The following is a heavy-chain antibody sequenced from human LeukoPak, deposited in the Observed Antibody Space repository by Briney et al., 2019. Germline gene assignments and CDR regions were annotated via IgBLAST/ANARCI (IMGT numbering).Heavy chain of an antibody. CDR2: IYSGGST. J-gene: IGHJ6*02. Sequence: PGGSLRLSCAASGFTVSSNYMSWVRQAPGKGLEWVSVIYSGGSTYYADSVKGRFTISRDNAKNSLYLQMNSLRAEDTAVYYCANSYYDILTDIVDYYGMDVWGQGTTVTVSS. V-gene: IGHV3-53*01. CDR3: ANSYYDILTDIVDYYGMDV. D-gene: IGHD3-9*01. CDR1: GFTVSSNY.